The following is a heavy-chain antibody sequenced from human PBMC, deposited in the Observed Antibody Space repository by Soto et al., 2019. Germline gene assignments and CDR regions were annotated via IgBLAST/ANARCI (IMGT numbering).Heavy chain of an antibody. CDR3: ARQVYGDYLGGNWFDP. CDR1: GDSISDSRYY. Sequence: LETLALTCSLLGDSISDSRYYWGWIRQSPEKGLEWIGSIYHDGHAYYNPPLKSRVTLFADTSRNQFSLKMKSVTVADTALYFCARQVYGDYLGGNWFDPWGQGATVTVSS. D-gene: IGHD4-17*01. V-gene: IGHV4-39*01. J-gene: IGHJ5*02. CDR2: IYHDGHA.